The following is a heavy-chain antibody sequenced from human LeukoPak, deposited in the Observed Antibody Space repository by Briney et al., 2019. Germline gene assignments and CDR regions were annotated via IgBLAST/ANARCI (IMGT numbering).Heavy chain of an antibody. CDR3: ARDRGSRWFGPIDY. CDR2: IWNDGSNT. J-gene: IGHJ4*02. V-gene: IGHV3-33*01. CDR1: GFTFSSHG. D-gene: IGHD6-13*01. Sequence: QSGGSLRLSCAASGFTFSSHGMHWVRQAPGKGLEWVAVIWNDGSNTYHADSVKGRFTISRDNSKNTLYLQMNSLRAEDTAVYYCARDRGSRWFGPIDYWGQGTLVTVSS.